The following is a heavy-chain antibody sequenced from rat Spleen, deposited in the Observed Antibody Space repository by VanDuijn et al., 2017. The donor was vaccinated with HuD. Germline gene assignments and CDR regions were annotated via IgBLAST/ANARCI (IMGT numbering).Heavy chain of an antibody. D-gene: IGHD1-3*01. CDR1: GFTFSDYG. CDR3: ARHAGDYGSFFDY. J-gene: IGHJ2*01. V-gene: IGHV5-29*01. Sequence: EVQLVESGGGLVQPGRSLKLSCAASGFTFSDYGMAWVRQAPTKGLEWVAAISYDGITTYYRDSVRGRFTISSDNAKSTLYLQMDSLRSEDTATYYCARHAGDYGSFFDYWSQGVMVTVSS. CDR2: ISYDGITT.